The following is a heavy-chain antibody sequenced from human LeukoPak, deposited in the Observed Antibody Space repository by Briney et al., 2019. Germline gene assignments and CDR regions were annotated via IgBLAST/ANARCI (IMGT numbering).Heavy chain of an antibody. CDR2: IYYSGST. Sequence: SETLSLTCTVSGGSISSYYWSWMRQPPGKGLEWIGYIYYSGSTNYNPSLKSRVTMSIDTSKNQLSLKLSSVTAADTAVYYCARDCTDGSCYPTYGLDVWGQGTTVTVSS. J-gene: IGHJ6*02. V-gene: IGHV4-59*01. D-gene: IGHD2-15*01. CDR1: GGSISSYY. CDR3: ARDCTDGSCYPTYGLDV.